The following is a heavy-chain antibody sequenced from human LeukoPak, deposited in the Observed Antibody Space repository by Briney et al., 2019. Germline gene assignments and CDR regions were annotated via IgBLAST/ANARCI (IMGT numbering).Heavy chain of an antibody. Sequence: SETLSLTCTVSGGSISSRSYYWGWIRQPPGKGLEWIGSIYYKGNTYLNPSLRSRVSISVDTSKNQFSLKLNSVTAADTAVYYCARAYYGSGSPLYGMDVWGQGTTVTVFS. CDR1: GGSISSRSYY. J-gene: IGHJ6*02. CDR2: IYYKGNT. D-gene: IGHD3-10*01. V-gene: IGHV4-39*07. CDR3: ARAYYGSGSPLYGMDV.